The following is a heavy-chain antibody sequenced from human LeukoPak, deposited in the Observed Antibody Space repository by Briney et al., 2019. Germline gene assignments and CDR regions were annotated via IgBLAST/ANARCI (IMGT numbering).Heavy chain of an antibody. CDR3: ARQHPDYGEGMDV. Sequence: SETLSLTCTVSGGSTSSSSYYWGWIRQPPGKGLEWIGSIYYSGSTYYNPSLKSRVTISVDTSKNQFSLKLSSVTAADTAVYYCARQHPDYGEGMDVWGQGTTVTVSS. D-gene: IGHD4-17*01. V-gene: IGHV4-39*01. CDR2: IYYSGST. J-gene: IGHJ6*02. CDR1: GGSTSSSSYY.